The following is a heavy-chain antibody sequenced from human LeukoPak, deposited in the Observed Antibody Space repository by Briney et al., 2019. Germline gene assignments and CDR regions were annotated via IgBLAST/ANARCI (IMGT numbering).Heavy chain of an antibody. V-gene: IGHV4-34*01. CDR2: INHSGSA. CDR3: ARAGSWFDP. Sequence: SETLSLTCAVYGGSFSGYYWSWIRQPPGKGLEWIGEINHSGSANYNPSLKSRVTISLDTSKNHFPLKLNSGTAADTAVYYCARAGSWFDPWGQGTLVTVSS. D-gene: IGHD3-10*01. CDR1: GGSFSGYY. J-gene: IGHJ5*02.